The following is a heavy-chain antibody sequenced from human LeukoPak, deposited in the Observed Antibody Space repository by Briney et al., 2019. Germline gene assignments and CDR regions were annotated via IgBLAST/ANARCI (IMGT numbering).Heavy chain of an antibody. Sequence: PGGSLRLSCAASGFTFSSYSMNWVRQAPGKGLEWVSSITRSNYIYYADSVKGRFTISRDNAKNSLYLQMNSLRAEDTAVYYCARHYGSGSLDYWGQGTLVTVSS. J-gene: IGHJ4*02. V-gene: IGHV3-21*06. D-gene: IGHD3-10*01. CDR3: ARHYGSGSLDY. CDR1: GFTFSSYS. CDR2: ITRSNYI.